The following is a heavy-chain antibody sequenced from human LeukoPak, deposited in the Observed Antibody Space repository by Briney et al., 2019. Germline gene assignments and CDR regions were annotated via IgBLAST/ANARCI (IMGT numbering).Heavy chain of an antibody. J-gene: IGHJ4*02. CDR3: AKAYYYRSESYLDY. CDR2: ISWNSGSI. CDR1: GFTFDDYA. Sequence: GGSLRLSCAASGFTFDDYAMHWVRQAPGKGLEWVSGISWNSGSIGYADSVKGRFTISRDNAKNSLYLQMNSLRAEDTALYYCAKAYYYRSESYLDYWGQGTLVTVSS. V-gene: IGHV3-9*01. D-gene: IGHD3-10*01.